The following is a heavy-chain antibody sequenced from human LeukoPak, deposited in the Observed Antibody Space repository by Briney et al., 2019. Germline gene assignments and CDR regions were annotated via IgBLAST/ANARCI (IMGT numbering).Heavy chain of an antibody. CDR1: GYTLTELS. V-gene: IGHV1-24*01. D-gene: IGHD3-22*01. Sequence: ASVKVSCKVSGYTLTELSMHWVRQAPGKGLEWMGGFDPEDGETIYAQKFQGRVTMTEDTSTDTAYMELSSLRSEDTAVYYCATEVADYYDSSGYYRSFDYWGQGTLVTVSS. CDR3: ATEVADYYDSSGYYRSFDY. CDR2: FDPEDGET. J-gene: IGHJ4*02.